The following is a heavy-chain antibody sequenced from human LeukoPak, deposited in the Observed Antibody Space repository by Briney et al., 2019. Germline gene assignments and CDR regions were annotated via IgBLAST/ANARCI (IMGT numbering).Heavy chain of an antibody. Sequence: GGSLRLSCAVSGFAFGSEAMSWVRQAPGKGLEWVSAISGCGDSTYYADSVKGRFTISRDNSKNTLYLQMNSLRAEDTAVYYCAKTKDCSSTSCYSHYFDYWGQGTLVTVSS. CDR3: AKTKDCSSTSCYSHYFDY. V-gene: IGHV3-23*01. D-gene: IGHD2-2*01. J-gene: IGHJ4*02. CDR2: ISGCGDST. CDR1: GFAFGSEA.